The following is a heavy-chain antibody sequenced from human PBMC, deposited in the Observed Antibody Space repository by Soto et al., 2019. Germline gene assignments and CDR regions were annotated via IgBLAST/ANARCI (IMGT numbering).Heavy chain of an antibody. J-gene: IGHJ4*02. V-gene: IGHV1-8*01. D-gene: IGHD1-1*01. CDR3: ARRAETNGWNGFGADKYYFDF. CDR2: MNPNTGNS. CDR1: GYTFTSYD. Sequence: ASVKVSCKASGYTFTSYDIYWVRQATGQGLGWMGWMNPNTGNSGYAQKFQGRVTMTSDTSISTAHMELSSLRSEDTAVYYCARRAETNGWNGFGADKYYFDFWGQGTLVTVSS.